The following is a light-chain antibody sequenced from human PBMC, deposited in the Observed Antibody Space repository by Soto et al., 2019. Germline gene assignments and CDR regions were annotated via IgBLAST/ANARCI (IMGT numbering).Light chain of an antibody. CDR1: QSVSSN. J-gene: IGKJ2*01. CDR2: GAS. V-gene: IGKV3-15*01. Sequence: EIVMTQSPATLSVSPGERATLSCRASQSVSSNLAWYQQKPGQAPRLLIYGASTRATGIPARFSGSGSGTESTLTISSLQSEDFAVYYCQQYNNWPSDTFGQGTKLEIK. CDR3: QQYNNWPSDT.